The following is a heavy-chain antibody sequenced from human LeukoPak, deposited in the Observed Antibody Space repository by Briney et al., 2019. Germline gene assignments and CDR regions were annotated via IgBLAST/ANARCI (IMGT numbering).Heavy chain of an antibody. CDR1: GGSISSSSYY. J-gene: IGHJ4*02. CDR2: IYYTGSS. Sequence: PSETLSLTCTVSGGSISSSSYYWGWIRQPPGKGLEWIGNIYYTGSSYYNPSLKSRVTISVDTSKNQFSLKLSSVTAADTAVYYCATLDNSGYYYLYWGQGTLVTVSS. D-gene: IGHD3-22*01. V-gene: IGHV4-39*01. CDR3: ATLDNSGYYYLY.